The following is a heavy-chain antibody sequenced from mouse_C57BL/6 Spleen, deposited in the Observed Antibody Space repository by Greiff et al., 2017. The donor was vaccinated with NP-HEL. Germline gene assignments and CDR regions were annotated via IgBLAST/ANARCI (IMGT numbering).Heavy chain of an antibody. CDR1: GYTFTSYW. D-gene: IGHD3-2*02. CDR3: ARSTAQATLDY. CDR2: IDPSDSST. Sequence: QVQLQQPGAELVKPGASVKLSCKASGYTFTSYWMQWVKQRPGQGLEWIGEIDPSDSSTNYNQKFKGKATLTVDTSSSTAYMQLSSLTSEDSAVYYCARSTAQATLDYWGQGTTLTVSS. V-gene: IGHV1-50*01. J-gene: IGHJ2*01.